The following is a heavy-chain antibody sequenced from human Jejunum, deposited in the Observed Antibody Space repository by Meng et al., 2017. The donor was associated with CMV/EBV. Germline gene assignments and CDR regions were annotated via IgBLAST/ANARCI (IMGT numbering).Heavy chain of an antibody. J-gene: IGHJ4*02. CDR2: IITSGST. Sequence: VQLQGSGQGVVKLSETLSLACTVSGGSFTTYCWSWIRQRAGKGLEWIVRIITSGSTNHNPSLRSRVIMSVDTSKNQFFLKLRSVTAADTAVYFCAKGYGNSFEYWGQGSLVTVSS. D-gene: IGHD3-16*01. CDR1: GGSFTTYC. CDR3: AKGYGNSFEY. V-gene: IGHV4-4*07.